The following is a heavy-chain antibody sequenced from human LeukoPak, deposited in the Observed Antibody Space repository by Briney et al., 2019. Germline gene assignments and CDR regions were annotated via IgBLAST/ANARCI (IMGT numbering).Heavy chain of an antibody. D-gene: IGHD4-17*01. CDR2: ISYDGSNK. CDR3: ARGTATMTTRGTCFDY. V-gene: IGHV3-30*09. CDR1: GFTFNNYA. J-gene: IGHJ4*02. Sequence: PGGSLRLSCAVSGFTFNNYAMHWVRQAPGKGLEWVALISYDGSNKYYADSVKGRFAISRDNSKNTLYLQMNSLRTEDTALYYCARGTATMTTRGTCFDYWGQGTLVTVSS.